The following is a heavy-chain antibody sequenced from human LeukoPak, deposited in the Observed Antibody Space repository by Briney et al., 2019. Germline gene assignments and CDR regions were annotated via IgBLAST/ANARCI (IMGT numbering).Heavy chain of an antibody. CDR3: ACLSRRYGSGSYSYYYYYMDV. D-gene: IGHD3-10*01. Sequence: GGSLRLSCAASGFTFSSYEMNWVRQAPGKGLEWVSYISSSGSTIYYADSVKGRFTISRDNAKNSLYLQMNSLRAEDTAVYYCACLSRRYGSGSYSYYYYYMDVWGKGTTVTVSS. CDR1: GFTFSSYE. CDR2: ISSSGSTI. J-gene: IGHJ6*03. V-gene: IGHV3-48*03.